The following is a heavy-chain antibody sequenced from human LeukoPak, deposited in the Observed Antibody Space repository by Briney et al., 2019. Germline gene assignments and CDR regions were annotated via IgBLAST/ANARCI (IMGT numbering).Heavy chain of an antibody. CDR3: ASRPDQHLLYYFDY. CDR1: GYTFTGYY. J-gene: IGHJ4*02. V-gene: IGHV1-2*02. D-gene: IGHD2-15*01. CDR2: INPNSGGT. Sequence: ASVKVSCRASGYTFTGYYMHWVRQAPGQGLEWMGWINPNSGGTKYAQKFQGRVTMTSDASISTAYMELSSLRSDDTAVYYCASRPDQHLLYYFDYWGQGALVTVSS.